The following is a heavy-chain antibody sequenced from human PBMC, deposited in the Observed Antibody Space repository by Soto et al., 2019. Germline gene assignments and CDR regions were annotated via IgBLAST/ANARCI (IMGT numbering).Heavy chain of an antibody. CDR3: ARVERHSSGWYPY. CDR1: GGSISSFY. D-gene: IGHD6-19*01. V-gene: IGHV4-59*01. J-gene: IGHJ4*02. CDR2: IYYTGST. Sequence: QVQLQESGPGLVKPSETLSLTCSVSGGSISSFYWTWIRQPPGKGLEWIGYIYYTGSTSHNPSLRSRVTMSVDTSKNQFSLKLSSVTAADTAVYYCARVERHSSGWYPYWGQVTLVTVSS.